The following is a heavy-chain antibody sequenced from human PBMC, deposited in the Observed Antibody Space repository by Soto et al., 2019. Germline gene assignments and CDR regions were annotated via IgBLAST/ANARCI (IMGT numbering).Heavy chain of an antibody. CDR2: INAHSGGT. J-gene: IGHJ5*02. D-gene: IGHD6-6*01. CDR1: GFSFTGYY. CDR3: AKDLTRQLAYWLDP. Sequence: ASVKISCKASGFSFTGYYIHWLRQAPGQGLEWMGWINAHSGGTEYAQKFQGRVTLTRDTSIATAYLTLTSLTSDDTALYYCAKDLTRQLAYWLDPWGQGTQVTVS. V-gene: IGHV1-2*02.